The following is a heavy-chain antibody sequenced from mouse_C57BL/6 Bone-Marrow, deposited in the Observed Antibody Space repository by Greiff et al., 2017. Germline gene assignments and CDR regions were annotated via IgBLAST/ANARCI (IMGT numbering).Heavy chain of an antibody. D-gene: IGHD1-1*01. Sequence: QVQLQQSGPELVKPGASVKISCKASGYAFSSSWMNWVKQRPGKGLEWIGRLYPGDGDTTYNGKFKGKATLTADNSSSTAYMQLSSLTSEDSAVYFGARGDYYGSSLYFDYWGQGTTLTVSS. V-gene: IGHV1-82*01. CDR1: GYAFSSSW. CDR2: LYPGDGDT. CDR3: ARGDYYGSSLYFDY. J-gene: IGHJ2*01.